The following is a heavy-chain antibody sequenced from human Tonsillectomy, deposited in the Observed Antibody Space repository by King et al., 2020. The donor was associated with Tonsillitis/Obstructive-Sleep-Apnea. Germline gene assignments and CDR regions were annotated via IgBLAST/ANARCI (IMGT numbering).Heavy chain of an antibody. D-gene: IGHD3-10*01. CDR1: GFTFSSYG. J-gene: IGHJ6*02. CDR2: ISYDGSNK. Sequence: VQLVESGGGVVQPGRSLRISCPASGFTFSSYGMHWVRQAPGKGLEWVALISYDGSNKYYADSVKGRFTISRDNSKNTVYLQMNSLRAEDTAVYYCAKDRGWMGRRVKVYQYYGMDVWGQGTTVTVSS. CDR3: AKDRGWMGRRVKVYQYYGMDV. V-gene: IGHV3-30*18.